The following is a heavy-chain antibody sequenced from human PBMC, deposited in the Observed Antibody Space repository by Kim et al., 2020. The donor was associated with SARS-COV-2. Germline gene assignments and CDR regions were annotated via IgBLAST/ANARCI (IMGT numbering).Heavy chain of an antibody. J-gene: IGHJ4*02. Sequence: NYNPSLKSRVTISVDTSKNQFSLKLSSVTAADTAVYYCARLRREDYFDYWGQGTLVTVSS. V-gene: IGHV4-34*01. CDR3: ARLRREDYFDY.